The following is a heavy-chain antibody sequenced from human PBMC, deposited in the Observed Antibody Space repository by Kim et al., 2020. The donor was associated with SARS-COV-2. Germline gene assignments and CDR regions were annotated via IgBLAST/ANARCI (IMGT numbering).Heavy chain of an antibody. D-gene: IGHD3-9*01. CDR2: INYNGRSI. Sequence: GGSLRLSCGASGFTFSNYWMHWVRQAPGRGLVWVARINYNGRSISYAASVEGRFAISRDNAKNTLSLQMNSLRAEDTAVYYCARARYFHSRDDAFDIWG. J-gene: IGHJ3*02. CDR1: GFTFSNYW. V-gene: IGHV3-74*01. CDR3: ARARYFHSRDDAFDI.